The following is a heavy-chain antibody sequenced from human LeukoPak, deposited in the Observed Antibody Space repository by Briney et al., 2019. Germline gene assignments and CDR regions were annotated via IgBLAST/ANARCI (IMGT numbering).Heavy chain of an antibody. CDR1: GFSFSTYT. CDR3: VKAFDYGDLRSNWFVS. V-gene: IGHV3-21*01. D-gene: IGHD4-17*01. Sequence: GGSLRLSCAASGFSFSTYTMIWVRQAPGKGLEWVSSLDGTSVYINYADSVRGRFTISRDNTKNSLFLQMSSLGAEDTALYYCVKAFDYGDLRSNWFVSWGQGTLVTVSS. J-gene: IGHJ5*01. CDR2: LDGTSVYI.